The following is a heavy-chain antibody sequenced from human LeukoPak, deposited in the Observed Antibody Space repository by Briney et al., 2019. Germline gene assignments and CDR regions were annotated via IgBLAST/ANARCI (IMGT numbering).Heavy chain of an antibody. V-gene: IGHV4-34*01. CDR1: GGSFSGYY. D-gene: IGHD5-24*01. CDR2: IYYSGST. J-gene: IGHJ4*02. Sequence: PSETLSLTCAVYGGSFSGYYWSWIRQPPGKGLEWVGSIYYSGSTYYNPSLKSRVTISVDTSKSQFSLKLSSVTAADTAVYYCARGVYNLALVFDYWGQGSLVTVSS. CDR3: ARGVYNLALVFDY.